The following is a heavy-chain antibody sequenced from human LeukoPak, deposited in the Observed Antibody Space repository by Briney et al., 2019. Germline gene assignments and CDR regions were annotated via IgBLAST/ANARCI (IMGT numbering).Heavy chain of an antibody. Sequence: GGSLRLSCAASGFTVSSNYMSWVRQAPGKGLEWVAVIYSGGSKYYADSVKGRFTISRDNSKNTLYLQMNSLRAKDTAVYYCARATLPAATGYYFDYWGQGTLVTVSS. CDR2: IYSGGSK. CDR1: GFTVSSNY. V-gene: IGHV3-66*02. D-gene: IGHD2-2*01. CDR3: ARATLPAATGYYFDY. J-gene: IGHJ4*02.